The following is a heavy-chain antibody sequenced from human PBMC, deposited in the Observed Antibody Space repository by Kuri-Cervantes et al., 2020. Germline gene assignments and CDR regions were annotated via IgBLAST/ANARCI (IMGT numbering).Heavy chain of an antibody. V-gene: IGHV3-7*01. CDR1: GFTFSIYW. CDR2: IKEDGSEK. CDR3: ARGRTTVPYYYYGMDV. Sequence: GESLKISCGASGFTFSIYWMSWVRQAPGKGLDWVANIKEDGSEKYYVDSVKGRFTVSRDNAKNSLYLQMNSLRAEDTAVYYCARGRTTVPYYYYGMDVWGQGTTVTVSS. J-gene: IGHJ6*02. D-gene: IGHD4-17*01.